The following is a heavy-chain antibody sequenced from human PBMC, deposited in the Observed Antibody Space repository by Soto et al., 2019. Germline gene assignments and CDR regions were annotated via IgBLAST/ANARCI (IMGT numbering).Heavy chain of an antibody. CDR1: GFTFSSYA. CDR3: ARDQGGMDV. CDR2: ISYDGSNK. V-gene: IGHV3-30-3*01. Sequence: QVQLVESGGGVVQPGRSLRLSCAASGFTFSSYAMHWVRQAPGKGLEWVAVISYDGSNKYYADSVKGRFTISRDNSKNTLYLHMNSLIAEDTAVYYCARDQGGMDVWGQGTMVTVSS. J-gene: IGHJ6*02.